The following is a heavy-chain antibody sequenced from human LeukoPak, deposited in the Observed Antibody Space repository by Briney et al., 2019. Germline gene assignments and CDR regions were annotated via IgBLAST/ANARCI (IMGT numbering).Heavy chain of an antibody. CDR2: ISSDGSTT. Sequence: GGSLRLSCAASGFTFSSDWMHWVRQAPGKGLVWVSRISSDGSTTIYADSVKGRFTISRDNAKNTLYLQINSLRAEDTAVYYCARDFSAGVDYWGQGTLVTVSS. D-gene: IGHD2/OR15-2a*01. V-gene: IGHV3-74*01. CDR3: ARDFSAGVDY. J-gene: IGHJ4*02. CDR1: GFTFSSDW.